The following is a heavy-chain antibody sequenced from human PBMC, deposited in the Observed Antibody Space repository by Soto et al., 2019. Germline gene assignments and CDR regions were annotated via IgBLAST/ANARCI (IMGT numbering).Heavy chain of an antibody. CDR1: GYTFINYY. D-gene: IGHD6-6*01. CDR3: VRATAARQRDYSYHYYLHI. V-gene: IGHV1-46*03. J-gene: IGHJ6*03. CDR2: INPNGGST. Sequence: QVQLVQSGAEVKKPGASVKVSCKASGYTFINYYIHWVRQAPGQGLEWMGVINPNGGSTVYAQKFKGRVTLTRDTSTSTVYVELSSLRSDDTAVYFCVRATAARQRDYSYHYYLHIWGKGTPVTVSS.